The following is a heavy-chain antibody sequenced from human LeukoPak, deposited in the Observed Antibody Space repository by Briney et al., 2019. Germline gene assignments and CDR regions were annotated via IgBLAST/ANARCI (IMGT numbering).Heavy chain of an antibody. CDR2: IRYDGSNK. D-gene: IGHD6-13*01. V-gene: IGHV3-30*02. CDR1: GFTFSSYG. Sequence: PGGSLRLSCAASGFTFSSYGMHWVRQAPGKGLEWVAFIRYDGSNKYYADSVKGRFTISRDNTKDTLYLQMNSLRAEDTAVYYCAKVASSSWYSRYFDYWGQGTLVTVSS. J-gene: IGHJ4*02. CDR3: AKVASSSWYSRYFDY.